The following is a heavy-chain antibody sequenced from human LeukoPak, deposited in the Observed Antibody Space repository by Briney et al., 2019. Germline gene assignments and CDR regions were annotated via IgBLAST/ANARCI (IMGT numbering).Heavy chain of an antibody. CDR2: IYYSGGT. CDR1: GGSISSTSYY. J-gene: IGHJ4*02. D-gene: IGHD4-17*01. Sequence: SETLSLTCTVSGGSISSTSYYWGWIRQPPGKGPEWIGSIYYSGGTYYNPSLKSRVTISVDTSKNQFSLKLSSVTAADTAVYYCARDEAYGDYGSGLFDYWGQGTLVTVSS. V-gene: IGHV4-39*07. CDR3: ARDEAYGDYGSGLFDY.